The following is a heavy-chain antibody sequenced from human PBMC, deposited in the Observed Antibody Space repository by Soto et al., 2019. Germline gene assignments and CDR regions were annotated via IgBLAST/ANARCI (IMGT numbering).Heavy chain of an antibody. D-gene: IGHD3-22*01. CDR2: IYWDDDK. Sequence: QITLKESGPTLVKPTQTLTLTCTFSGFSLSTSGVGVGWIRQPPGKALEWLALIYWDDDKRYGPSLKSRLTSTKDTSKNQLVLTRTNMDPVDTATYYCAHRRPWYYYESSGGLYDYWGQGTLVTVSS. J-gene: IGHJ4*02. V-gene: IGHV2-5*05. CDR1: GFSLSTSGVG. CDR3: AHRRPWYYYESSGGLYDY.